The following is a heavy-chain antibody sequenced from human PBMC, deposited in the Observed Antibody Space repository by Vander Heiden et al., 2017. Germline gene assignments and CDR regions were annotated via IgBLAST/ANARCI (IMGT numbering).Heavy chain of an antibody. D-gene: IGHD5-18*01. Sequence: QVQLVASGGGVVQPGRSLRLPCAASGFTFGSSGMHWVRQAPGKGLEWVAVIWFDGGQTYYADSVKGRFTISRDNSKNTMYLEMNRVRDEDTAVYYCARGKVNSYGYFDYWVQGTLVTVSS. CDR3: ARGKVNSYGYFDY. CDR2: IWFDGGQT. J-gene: IGHJ4*02. CDR1: GFTFGSSG. V-gene: IGHV3-33*01.